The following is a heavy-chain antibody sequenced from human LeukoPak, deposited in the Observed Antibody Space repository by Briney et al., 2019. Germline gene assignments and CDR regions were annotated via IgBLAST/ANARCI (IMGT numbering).Heavy chain of an antibody. Sequence: GESLKISCRGSGYLFTNYWIGGVRQMPGKGLEWMGIIYPGDSDTRNIPSFQGQVTISADKSISTAYLQWSSLKASDTAMYYCARHETGALYFDYWGQGTLVTVSS. CDR1: GYLFTNYW. CDR2: IYPGDSDT. V-gene: IGHV5-51*01. J-gene: IGHJ4*02. CDR3: ARHETGALYFDY. D-gene: IGHD2-8*02.